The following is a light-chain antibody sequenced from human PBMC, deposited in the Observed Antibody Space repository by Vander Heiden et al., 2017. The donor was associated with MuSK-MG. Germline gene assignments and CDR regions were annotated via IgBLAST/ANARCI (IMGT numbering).Light chain of an antibody. V-gene: IGKV1-39*01. CDR3: QQSYSTRLT. CDR1: QSISSY. CDR2: AAS. J-gene: IGKJ4*01. Sequence: DIQMTQSPSSLSASVGDRVTITCRASQSISSYLNWYQQKPGKAPKLLIYAASSWQSGVPSRFRGSGSGTDFTLTISSLQPEDFATYYCQQSYSTRLTFGGGTKVEIK.